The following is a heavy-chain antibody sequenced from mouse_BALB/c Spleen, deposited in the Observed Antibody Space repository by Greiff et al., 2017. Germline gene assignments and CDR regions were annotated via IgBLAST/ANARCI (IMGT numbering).Heavy chain of an antibody. J-gene: IGHJ3*01. D-gene: IGHD2-1*01. CDR2: INPNNGGT. Sequence: VQLKQSGPELVKPGASVKIPCKASGYTFTDYNMDWVKQSHGKSLEWIGDINPNNGGTIYNQKFKGKATLTVDKSSSTAYMELRSLTSEDTAVYYCARWGYGNYGFAYWGQGTLVTVSA. V-gene: IGHV1-18*01. CDR1: GYTFTDYN. CDR3: ARWGYGNYGFAY.